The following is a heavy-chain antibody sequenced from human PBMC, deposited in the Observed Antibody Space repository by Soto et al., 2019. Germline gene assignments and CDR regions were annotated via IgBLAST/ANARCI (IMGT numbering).Heavy chain of an antibody. V-gene: IGHV3-64*01. CDR2: ISSNGGST. CDR1: GFTFSSYA. CDR3: ARGLGGVPAAMDY. D-gene: IGHD2-2*01. Sequence: GGSLRLSCAASGFTFSSYAMHWVRQAPGKGLEYVSAISSNGGSTYYANSVKGRFTISRDNSKNTLYLQMGSLRAEDMAVYYCARGLGGVPAAMDYWGQGTLVTVSS. J-gene: IGHJ4*02.